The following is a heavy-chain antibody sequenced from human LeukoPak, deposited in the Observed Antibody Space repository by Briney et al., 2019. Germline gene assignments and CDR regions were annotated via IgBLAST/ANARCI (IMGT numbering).Heavy chain of an antibody. CDR1: GFTFSSYG. J-gene: IGHJ6*02. CDR2: ISSDGNTQ. CDR3: AKDRDSSSWYGLDLFGLDV. D-gene: IGHD6-13*01. Sequence: GRSLRLSCAAFGFTFSSYGMHWVRQAPDKGLEWVAIISSDGNTQYYADSVKGRFTISRDNSKNTLFLQMNSLRAEDTAVYYCAKDRDSSSWYGLDLFGLDVWGQGTMVTVSS. V-gene: IGHV3-30*18.